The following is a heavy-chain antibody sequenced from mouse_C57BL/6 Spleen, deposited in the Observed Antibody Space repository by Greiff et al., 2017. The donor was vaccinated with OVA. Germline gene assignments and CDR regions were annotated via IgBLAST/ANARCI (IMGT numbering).Heavy chain of an antibody. CDR3: ARRGYGNYLYYFDY. J-gene: IGHJ2*01. CDR1: GYTFTDHT. D-gene: IGHD2-10*02. CDR2: IYPRDGST. V-gene: IGHV1-78*01. Sequence: QVQLQQSDAELVKPGASVKISCKVSGYTFTDHTIHWMKQRPEQGLEWIGYIYPRDGSTKYNEKFKGKATLTADKSSSTAYMQLNSLTSEASAVYVGARRGYGNYLYYFDYWGQGTTLTVSS.